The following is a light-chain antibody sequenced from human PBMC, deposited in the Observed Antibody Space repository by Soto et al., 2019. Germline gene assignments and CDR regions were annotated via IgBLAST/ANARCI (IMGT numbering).Light chain of an antibody. V-gene: IGKV1-33*01. J-gene: IGKJ4*01. CDR3: QQYDNLLALT. CDR1: QDISKY. CDR2: DAS. Sequence: DIQMTQSPSSLSASVGDRVTIACQASQDISKYLNWYQFRPGQAPKLLIYDASNLETGVPSRFRGSGSGTHFTLTIISLQPEAVATFYCQQYDNLLALTFGGGTKGQIK.